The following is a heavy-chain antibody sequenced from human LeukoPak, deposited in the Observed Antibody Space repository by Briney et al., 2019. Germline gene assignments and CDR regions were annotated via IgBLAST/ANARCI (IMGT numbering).Heavy chain of an antibody. J-gene: IGHJ4*02. V-gene: IGHV3-21*01. CDR2: ISSSSSYI. CDR1: GFTFSSYS. Sequence: GGSLRLSCAASGFTFSSYSMNWVRQAPGKGLEWVSSISSSSSYIYYADSVKGRFTISRDNAKNSLYLQMNSLRAEDTAVYYCARGGVRGRPAARPDYWGQGTLVTVSS. D-gene: IGHD3-10*01. CDR3: ARGGVRGRPAARPDY.